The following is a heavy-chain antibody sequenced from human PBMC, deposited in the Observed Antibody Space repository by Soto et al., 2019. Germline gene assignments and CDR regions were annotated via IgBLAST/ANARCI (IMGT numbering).Heavy chain of an antibody. CDR1: GASLRSGSYY. Sequence: PSETLSLTCTVSGASLRSGSYYWSWIRQPPGKGLEWIGYISHSGRTNYDPSLKSRLTMSVDTSQNQFSLQLNSVTAADTAVYYCSYGSPFDYWGQGTLVTVSS. CDR2: ISHSGRT. V-gene: IGHV4-61*01. CDR3: SYGSPFDY. J-gene: IGHJ4*02. D-gene: IGHD3-10*01.